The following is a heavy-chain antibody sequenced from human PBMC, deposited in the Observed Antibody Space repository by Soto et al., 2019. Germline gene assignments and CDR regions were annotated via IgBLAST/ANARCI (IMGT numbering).Heavy chain of an antibody. D-gene: IGHD2-2*01. CDR1: GGSISSYY. V-gene: IGHV4-59*01. CDR3: ARGDCSSTSCLYCYYYGMDV. CDR2: IYYSGST. Sequence: SETLSLTCTVSGGSISSYYWSWIRQPPGKGLEWIGYIYYSGSTNYNPSLKSRVTISVDTSKNQFSLKLSSVTAADTAVYYCARGDCSSTSCLYCYYYGMDVWGQGTTVTVSS. J-gene: IGHJ6*02.